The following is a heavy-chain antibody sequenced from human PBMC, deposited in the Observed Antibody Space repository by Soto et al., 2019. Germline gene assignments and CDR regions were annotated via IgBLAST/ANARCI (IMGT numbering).Heavy chain of an antibody. V-gene: IGHV1-69*13. CDR1: GGTFSSYA. D-gene: IGHD3-22*01. CDR2: IIPIFGTA. J-gene: IGHJ3*02. Sequence: SVKVSCKASGGTFSSYAISWVRQAPGQGLEWMGGIIPIFGTANYAQKFQGRVTITADESTSTAYMELSSLRSEDTAVYYCARSEYYYDSSGYSRAFDIWGQGTMVTVSS. CDR3: ARSEYYYDSSGYSRAFDI.